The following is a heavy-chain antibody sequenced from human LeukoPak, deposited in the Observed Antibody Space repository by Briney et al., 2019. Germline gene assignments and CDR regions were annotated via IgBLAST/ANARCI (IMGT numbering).Heavy chain of an antibody. Sequence: SETLSLTCTVSGGPINSYYWSWIRQPAGKGLEWIGRIYISGITNYNPSLKSRVTMSVDTSKNQFSLKLSSVTAADTAVYYCARCLARSASCYTGFDYWGQGTLVTVSS. V-gene: IGHV4-4*07. CDR2: IYISGIT. CDR1: GGPINSYY. CDR3: ARCLARSASCYTGFDY. D-gene: IGHD2-2*02. J-gene: IGHJ4*02.